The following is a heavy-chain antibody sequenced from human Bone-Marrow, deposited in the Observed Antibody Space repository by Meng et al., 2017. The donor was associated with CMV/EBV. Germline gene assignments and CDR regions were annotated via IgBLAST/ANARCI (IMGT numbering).Heavy chain of an antibody. CDR1: GGSVTSSNYY. J-gene: IGHJ5*02. Sequence: GSLRLSCTVSGGSVTSSNYYWGWIRQPPGKGLEWIGTIYYSGSTYINPSLESRVTISVDASKNQVSLRVISVIDADTAVYYCARGVWSASNWFDPWGQGTLVTVYS. V-gene: IGHV4-39*07. CDR2: IYYSGST. D-gene: IGHD3-3*01. CDR3: ARGVWSASNWFDP.